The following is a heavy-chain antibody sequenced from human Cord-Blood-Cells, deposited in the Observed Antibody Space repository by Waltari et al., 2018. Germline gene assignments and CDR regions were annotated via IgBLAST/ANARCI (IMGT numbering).Heavy chain of an antibody. Sequence: QVQLQQWGAGLLKASETLSLTCAVYGGSFSGYYWSWIRPPPGKGLEWIGEINHSGSTNYNPSLKSRVTISVDTSKNQFSLKLSSVTAADTAVYYCARRPFGTLMLGGYFDYWGQGTLVTVSS. CDR3: ARRPFGTLMLGGYFDY. D-gene: IGHD3-10*02. J-gene: IGHJ4*02. CDR2: INHSGST. V-gene: IGHV4-34*01. CDR1: GGSFSGYY.